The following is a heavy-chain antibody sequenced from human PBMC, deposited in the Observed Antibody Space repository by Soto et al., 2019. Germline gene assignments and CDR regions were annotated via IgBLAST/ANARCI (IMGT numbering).Heavy chain of an antibody. CDR3: ASTHYDYIWGSYRSSGFFDY. Sequence: QVQLQESGPGLVKPSETLSLTCTVSGGSISSYYWSWIRQPPGKGLEWIGYIYYSGSTNYNPSLKGRVTISVDTSKNQFSLKLSSVTAADTAVYYCASTHYDYIWGSYRSSGFFDYWGQGTLVTVSS. D-gene: IGHD3-16*02. J-gene: IGHJ4*02. V-gene: IGHV4-59*08. CDR2: IYYSGST. CDR1: GGSISSYY.